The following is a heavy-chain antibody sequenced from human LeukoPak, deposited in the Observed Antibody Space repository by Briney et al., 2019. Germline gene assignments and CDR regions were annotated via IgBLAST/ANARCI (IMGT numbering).Heavy chain of an antibody. D-gene: IGHD3-22*01. CDR1: GGSISSYY. V-gene: IGHV4-59*01. CDR2: IYYSGST. Sequence: SETLSLTCPVSGGSISSYYWSWIRQPPGKGLEWIGYIYYSGSTNYNPSLKSRVTISVDTSKNQFSLKLSSETAADTAVYYCARAGYYDSSGYYPTLQYWGQGTLVTVSS. J-gene: IGHJ4*02. CDR3: ARAGYYDSSGYYPTLQY.